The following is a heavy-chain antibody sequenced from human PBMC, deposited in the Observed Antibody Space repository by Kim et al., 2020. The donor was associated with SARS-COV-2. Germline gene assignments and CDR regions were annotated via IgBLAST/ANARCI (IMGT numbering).Heavy chain of an antibody. CDR1: GGSISSSSYY. J-gene: IGHJ4*02. V-gene: IGHV4-39*01. CDR2: IYYSGST. D-gene: IGHD3-3*01. Sequence: SETLSLTCTVSGGSISSSSYYWGWIRQPPGKGLEWIGSIYYSGSTYYNPSLKSRVTISVDTSKNQFSLKLSSVTAADTAVYYCARHFPGSTIFGPQPSGPDYWGQGTLVTVSS. CDR3: ARHFPGSTIFGPQPSGPDY.